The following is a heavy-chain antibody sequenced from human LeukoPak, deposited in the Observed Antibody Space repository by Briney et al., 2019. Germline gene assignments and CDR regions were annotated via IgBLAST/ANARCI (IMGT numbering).Heavy chain of an antibody. V-gene: IGHV4-39*01. J-gene: IGHJ5*02. CDR2: IYYSGRI. Sequence: PSETLSLTCTVSGGSISTSSYYWGWIRQPPGKGLEWIGTIYYSGRIDYNPSLKSRVTISVDTSKNQFSLKPSSVTAADTAVYYCAGLRGYSSSWGQGTLVTVSS. CDR3: AGLRGYSSS. D-gene: IGHD5-18*01. CDR1: GGSISTSSYY.